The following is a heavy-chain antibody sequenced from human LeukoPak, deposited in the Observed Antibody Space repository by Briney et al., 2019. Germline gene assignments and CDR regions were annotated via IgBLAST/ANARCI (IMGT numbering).Heavy chain of an antibody. CDR2: IKQDGSEK. D-gene: IGHD3-16*01. CDR1: GFTFTKYW. V-gene: IGHV3-7*01. CDR3: VRDTFGPSDS. J-gene: IGHJ4*02. Sequence: GGSLRLSCAASGFTFTKYWMSWVRQAPGKGLEWVANIKQDGSEKYYVDSVKGRFTISRDNAKNSLYLEMNSLRAEDTAVYYCVRDTFGPSDSWGQGTLVSVSS.